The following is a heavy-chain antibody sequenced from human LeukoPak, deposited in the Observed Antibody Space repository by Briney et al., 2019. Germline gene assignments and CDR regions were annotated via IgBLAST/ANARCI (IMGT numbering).Heavy chain of an antibody. J-gene: IGHJ4*02. CDR1: GYTFTSYG. CDR3: ARDTWIQLWFSYYYDSSGYFQGLDY. CDR2: ISAYNGNT. Sequence: ASVKVSCKASGYTFTSYGISGVRQAPGQGLEGMGWISAYNGNTNYAQKLQGRVTMTTDTSTSTAYMELRSLRSDDTAVYYCARDTWIQLWFSYYYDSSGYFQGLDYWGQGTLVTVSS. V-gene: IGHV1-18*01. D-gene: IGHD3-22*01.